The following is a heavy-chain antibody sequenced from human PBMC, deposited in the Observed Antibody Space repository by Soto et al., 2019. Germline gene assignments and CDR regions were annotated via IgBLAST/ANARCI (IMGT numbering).Heavy chain of an antibody. Sequence: GGSRRLSCAASGFTFSSYAMSWVRQAPGKGLEWVSTTSGSGGSTYYADSVKGRFTISRDNSKNTFYLQMNSLRAEDMAVYYCAKDGGYGSGSYYIYGMDVWGQGTTVTVSS. CDR1: GFTFSSYA. V-gene: IGHV3-23*01. CDR3: AKDGGYGSGSYYIYGMDV. D-gene: IGHD3-10*01. J-gene: IGHJ6*02. CDR2: TSGSGGST.